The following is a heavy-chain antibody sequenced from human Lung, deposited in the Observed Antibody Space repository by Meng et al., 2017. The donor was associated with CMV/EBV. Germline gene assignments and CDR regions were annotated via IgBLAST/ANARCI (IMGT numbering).Heavy chain of an antibody. D-gene: IGHD3-22*01. CDR3: ARDYYDSGAYYYTEEYYHGLDV. V-gene: IGHV6-1*01. CDR2: TYYRSKWYD. J-gene: IGHJ6*02. CDR1: GDSVFSNSAA. Sequence: LRLSCAVSGDSVFSNSAAWNWIRQSPSRGLEWLGRTYYRSKWYDDYAMAVKSRITINPDTSKNQFSLQLNSVTPEDTAVYYCARDYYDSGAYYYTEEYYHGLDVWGQGXTVTVSS.